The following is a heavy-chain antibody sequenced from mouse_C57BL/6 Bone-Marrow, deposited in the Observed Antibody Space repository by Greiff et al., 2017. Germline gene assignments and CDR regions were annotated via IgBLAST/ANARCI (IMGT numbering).Heavy chain of an antibody. J-gene: IGHJ1*03. CDR1: GYTFTSSG. V-gene: IGHV1-81*01. CDR2: IYPRSGNT. D-gene: IGHD2-13*01. CDR3: AREGVRYFDV. Sequence: VQLQQSGAELARPGASVKLSCKASGYTFTSSGISWVKQRSGQGLEWIGEIYPRSGNTYYNEKFKGKATLTADKSSSTAYMELRSLTSEDSAVYYCAREGVRYFDVWGTATTVTVSS.